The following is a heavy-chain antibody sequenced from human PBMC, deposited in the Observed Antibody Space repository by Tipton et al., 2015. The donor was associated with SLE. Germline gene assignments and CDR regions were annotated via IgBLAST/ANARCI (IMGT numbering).Heavy chain of an antibody. J-gene: IGHJ4*02. V-gene: IGHV3-20*04. CDR1: GFTFDDYG. Sequence: SLRLSCAASGFTFDDYGMTWVRQAPGKGLEWVSGINWNAGSIGYADSVKGRFTISRDNAKNSLYLQMNSLRAEDTAVYYCARGDSSAYYSTPDYFDYWGQGTLATVSS. D-gene: IGHD3-22*01. CDR3: ARGDSSAYYSTPDYFDY. CDR2: INWNAGSI.